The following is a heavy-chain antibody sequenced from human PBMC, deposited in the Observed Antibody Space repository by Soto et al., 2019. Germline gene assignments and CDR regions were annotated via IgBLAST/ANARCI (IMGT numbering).Heavy chain of an antibody. V-gene: IGHV4-30-2*01. Sequence: SETLSPTCAVSGGSISSGGYSWSWIRQPPGKGLEWIGYIYHSGSTYYNPSLKSRVTISVDRSKNQFSLKLSSVTAADTAVYYCARARPSGAPYFDYWGQGTLVTVSS. CDR2: IYHSGST. CDR1: GGSISSGGYS. CDR3: ARARPSGAPYFDY. J-gene: IGHJ4*02. D-gene: IGHD1-1*01.